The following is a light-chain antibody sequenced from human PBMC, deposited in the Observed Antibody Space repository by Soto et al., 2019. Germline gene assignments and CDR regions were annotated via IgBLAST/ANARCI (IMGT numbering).Light chain of an antibody. CDR3: QHYKNWPWT. CDR2: GAS. J-gene: IGKJ1*01. V-gene: IGKV3-15*01. CDR1: QSISSN. Sequence: EIVMTQSPATLSVSPGERATLSCRASQSISSNLAWYQQKPGQAPRFLISGASTRASGIPARFSGSGSGTEFTLTISGLQSEDIEVYYCQHYKNWPWTFGQGTKV.